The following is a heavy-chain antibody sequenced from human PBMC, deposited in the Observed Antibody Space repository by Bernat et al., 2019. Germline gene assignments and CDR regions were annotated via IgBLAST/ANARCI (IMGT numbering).Heavy chain of an antibody. J-gene: IGHJ3*02. D-gene: IGHD4-17*01. CDR2: IYPGDSDT. Sequence: EVQLVQSGAEVKKPGESLKISCKGSGYSFTSYWIGRVRQMPGKGLEWMGIIYPGDSDTRYSPSFQGQVSRSADKSINTAYLQWSSMKASDAAMYYCAKPYGDYEFDAFDIWGQGTMVTVSS. CDR3: AKPYGDYEFDAFDI. V-gene: IGHV5-51*01. CDR1: GYSFTSYW.